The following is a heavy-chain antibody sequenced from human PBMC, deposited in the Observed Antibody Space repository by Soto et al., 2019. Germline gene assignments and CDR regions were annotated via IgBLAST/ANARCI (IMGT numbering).Heavy chain of an antibody. V-gene: IGHV3-33*01. J-gene: IGHJ4*02. D-gene: IGHD2-21*02. CDR2: IWYDGSNK. Sequence: QVQLVESGGGVVQPGRSLRLSCAASGFTFSSYGMHWVRQAPGKGLEWVAVIWYDGSNKYYADYVKGRFTISRDNSKNTLYLKMNSLRAEDTAVYYCARDLFRDPYYFDYWGQGTLVTVSS. CDR3: ARDLFRDPYYFDY. CDR1: GFTFSSYG.